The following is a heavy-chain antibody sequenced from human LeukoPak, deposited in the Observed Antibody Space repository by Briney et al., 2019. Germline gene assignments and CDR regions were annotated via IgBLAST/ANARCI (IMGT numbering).Heavy chain of an antibody. CDR3: ATVPSSGYYYYYYGMDV. CDR2: ISAYNGNT. D-gene: IGHD3-22*01. Sequence: ASVKVSCKASGYTFTSYGISWVRQAPGQGLEWMGWISAYNGNTNYAQKLQGRVTMTTDTSTSTAYVELRSLRSDDTAVYYCATVPSSGYYYYYYGMDVWGQGTTVTVSS. V-gene: IGHV1-18*01. J-gene: IGHJ6*02. CDR1: GYTFTSYG.